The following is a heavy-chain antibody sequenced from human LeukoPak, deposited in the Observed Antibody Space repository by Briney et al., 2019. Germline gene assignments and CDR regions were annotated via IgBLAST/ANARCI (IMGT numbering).Heavy chain of an antibody. V-gene: IGHV1-8*01. CDR1: GYTFTSYD. J-gene: IGHJ3*02. D-gene: IGHD1/OR15-1a*01. CDR3: ARVAGVFWNTRYTNAFDI. Sequence: GASVKVPCKASGYTFTSYDINWVRQATGQGLEWMGWMNPNSGNTGYAQKFQGRVTMTRNTSISTAYMELSSLRSEDTAVYYCARVAGVFWNTRYTNAFDIWGQGTMVTVSS. CDR2: MNPNSGNT.